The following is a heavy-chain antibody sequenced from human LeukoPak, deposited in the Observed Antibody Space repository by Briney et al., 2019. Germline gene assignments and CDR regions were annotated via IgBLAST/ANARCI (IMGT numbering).Heavy chain of an antibody. CDR1: GGTFSSYS. CDR3: ARVDRYHYYLDV. J-gene: IGHJ6*03. V-gene: IGHV1-69*05. Sequence: ASVKVSCKASGGTFSSYSITWVRQAPGQGLEWMGGIMPLFNTANYAQQFQGRVTITTDESTSTAYMELSSLRFEDTAMYYCARVDRYHYYLDVWGKGTTVTVSS. CDR2: IMPLFNTA.